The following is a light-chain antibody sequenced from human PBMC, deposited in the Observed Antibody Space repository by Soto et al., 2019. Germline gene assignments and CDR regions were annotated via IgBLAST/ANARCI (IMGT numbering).Light chain of an antibody. Sequence: EMVMTQSPATLSLSPGKRATLSCRASQRVSSNLAGYQQKPGQAPRLLIYGASTRATGIPARFSGSGSGTEFTLTISSLQSEDFAVYYCQQYNNWPPWTFGQGTKVEIK. V-gene: IGKV3-15*01. CDR1: QRVSSN. J-gene: IGKJ1*01. CDR2: GAS. CDR3: QQYNNWPPWT.